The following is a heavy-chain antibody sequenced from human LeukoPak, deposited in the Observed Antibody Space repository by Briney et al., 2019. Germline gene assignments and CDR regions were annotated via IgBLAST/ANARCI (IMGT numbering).Heavy chain of an antibody. CDR3: VFGVAAAGTLKGLYFDY. J-gene: IGHJ4*02. D-gene: IGHD6-13*01. V-gene: IGHV1-69*05. Sequence: ASVKVSCKASGGTFSSYAISWVRQAPGQGLEWMGGIIPIFGTANYAQKFQGRVTITTDESTSTAYMELSRLRSEDTAVYYCVFGVAAAGTLKGLYFDYGGQGPLATV. CDR1: GGTFSSYA. CDR2: IIPIFGTA.